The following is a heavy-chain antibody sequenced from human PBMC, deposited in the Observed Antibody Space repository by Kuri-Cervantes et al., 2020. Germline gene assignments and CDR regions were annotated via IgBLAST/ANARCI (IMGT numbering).Heavy chain of an antibody. J-gene: IGHJ6*03. V-gene: IGHV4-34*01. CDR1: GGSFSGYY. D-gene: IGHD3-3*01. CDR3: ARLDLEWLLSPDTYYYYMDV. Sequence: SETLSLTCAVYGGSFSGYYWSWIRQPPGKGLEWIGEINHSGSTNYNPSLKSRVTISVDTSKNQFSLKLSSVTAADTAVYYCARLDLEWLLSPDTYYYYMDVWGKGTTVTVSS. CDR2: INHSGST.